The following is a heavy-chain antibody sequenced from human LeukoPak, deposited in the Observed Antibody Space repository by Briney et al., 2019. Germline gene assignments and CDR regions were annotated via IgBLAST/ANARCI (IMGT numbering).Heavy chain of an antibody. CDR2: INHSGST. J-gene: IGHJ5*02. D-gene: IGHD3-10*01. CDR3: ASHNYYGSGSYDNWFDP. CDR1: GGSFSGYY. Sequence: SETLSLTCAVYGGSFSGYYWSWIRQPPGKGLEWIGEINHSGSTNYNPSLKSRVTISVDTSKNQFSLKLSSVTAADTAVYYCASHNYYGSGSYDNWFDPWGQGTLVTVSS. V-gene: IGHV4-34*01.